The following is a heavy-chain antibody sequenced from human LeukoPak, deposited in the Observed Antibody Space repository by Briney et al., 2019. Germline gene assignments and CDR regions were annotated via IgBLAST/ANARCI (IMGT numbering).Heavy chain of an antibody. CDR2: ISYEGSNK. CDR3: AKVSADNRHAIGFFFDS. J-gene: IGHJ4*02. D-gene: IGHD1-1*01. V-gene: IGHV3-30-3*01. CDR1: GFTFRDYA. Sequence: GRSLRLSCAASGFTFRDYAMHWVRQAPGKGLEGVALISYEGSNKYYADSVKGRFTISRDNSKNTLYLEVNSLRAEDTAVYYCAKVSADNRHAIGFFFDSWGQGTLVTVSS.